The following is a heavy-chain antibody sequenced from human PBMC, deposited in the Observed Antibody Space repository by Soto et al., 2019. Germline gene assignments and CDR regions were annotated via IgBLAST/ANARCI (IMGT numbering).Heavy chain of an antibody. CDR3: ARQDGGYDYYYYYGMDV. J-gene: IGHJ6*02. Sequence: PGESLKISCKGSGYSFTSYWISWVRQMPGKGLEWMGRIDPSDSYTNYSPSFQGHVTISADKSISTAYLQWSSLKASDTAMYYCARQDGGYDYYYYYGMDVWGQGTTVTVSS. D-gene: IGHD5-12*01. CDR2: IDPSDSYT. V-gene: IGHV5-10-1*01. CDR1: GYSFTSYW.